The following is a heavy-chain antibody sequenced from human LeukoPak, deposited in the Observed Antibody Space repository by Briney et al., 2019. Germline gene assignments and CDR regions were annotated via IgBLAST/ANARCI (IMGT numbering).Heavy chain of an antibody. CDR1: GGSNSTTY. J-gene: IGHJ4*02. Sequence: SETLSLTCSVSGGSNSTTYWSWIRQPPGKGLEWIGYVHYSGSTNYNPSLNSRVTISVDTSKNQFSLTLSSVTAADTAVYYCARGGNSGSYFLLDWGQGTLVTVTS. V-gene: IGHV4-59*01. CDR2: VHYSGST. D-gene: IGHD1-26*01. CDR3: ARGGNSGSYFLLD.